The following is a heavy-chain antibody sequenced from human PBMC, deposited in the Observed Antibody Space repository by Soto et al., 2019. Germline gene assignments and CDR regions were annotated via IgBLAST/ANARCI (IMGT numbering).Heavy chain of an antibody. V-gene: IGHV3-30*03. CDR2: ISYDGNSR. CDR1: GFTFSRYD. Sequence: GGSLRLSCAASGFTFSRYDMHWVRQAPGKGLEWVAVISYDGNSRYYTDSVKGRFTSSRDSSKNTVYLQMNSLRVEDTAVYFCARESGSGDYDYWGQGTLVTVSS. CDR3: ARESGSGDYDY. J-gene: IGHJ4*02. D-gene: IGHD4-17*01.